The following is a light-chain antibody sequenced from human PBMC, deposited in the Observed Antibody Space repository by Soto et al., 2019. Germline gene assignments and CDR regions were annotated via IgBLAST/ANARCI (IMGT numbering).Light chain of an antibody. Sequence: QSVLTQPASVSGSPGQRVTISCTGSSCNIGAGYDVHWYQQLPGTAPKLLIYGNSNRPSGVPDRFSGSKSGTSASLAITGLQPEDEADYYCQSYDSSVSGWVFGGGTKLTVL. CDR2: GNS. V-gene: IGLV1-40*01. CDR1: SCNIGAGYD. CDR3: QSYDSSVSGWV. J-gene: IGLJ3*02.